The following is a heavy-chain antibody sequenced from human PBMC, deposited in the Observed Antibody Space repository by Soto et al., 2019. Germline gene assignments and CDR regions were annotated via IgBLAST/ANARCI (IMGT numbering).Heavy chain of an antibody. CDR2: INAGNGNT. J-gene: IGHJ6*03. Sequence: ASVKVSCKASGYTFTSYAMHWVRQAPGQRLEWMGWINAGNGNTKYSQKFQGRVTITRDTSASTAYMELSSLRSEDTAVYYCARGGGVTGTRSVYYYYYYMDVWGKGTTVTVSS. D-gene: IGHD1-7*01. CDR1: GYTFTSYA. CDR3: ARGGGVTGTRSVYYYYYYMDV. V-gene: IGHV1-3*01.